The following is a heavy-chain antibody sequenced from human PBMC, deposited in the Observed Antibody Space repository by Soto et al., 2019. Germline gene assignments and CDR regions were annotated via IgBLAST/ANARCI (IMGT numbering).Heavy chain of an antibody. D-gene: IGHD1-26*01. CDR3: AKYPSPGVGYYFDY. CDR2: ISYDGSNK. CDR1: GFTFSSYG. V-gene: IGHV3-30*18. Sequence: QVQLVESGGGVVQPGRSLRLSCAASGFTFSSYGMHWVRQAPGKGLEWVAVISYDGSNKYYADSVKGRFTISRDNSKNTLYRQMNSLRAEDTAVYYCAKYPSPGVGYYFDYWGQGTLVTVSS. J-gene: IGHJ4*02.